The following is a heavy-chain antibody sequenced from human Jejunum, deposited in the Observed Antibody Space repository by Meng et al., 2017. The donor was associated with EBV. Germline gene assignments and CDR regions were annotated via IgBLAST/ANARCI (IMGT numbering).Heavy chain of an antibody. Sequence: GQLVESGGGLVQPGGSLRLSWAASGFSFSIYGMSWVRQAPGKGLECVSGISGNSITTSYADSVKGRFTISRDNSKNTVFLQMNSLRAEDTAIYYCAKSLFGGNTVWGQGTLVTVSS. V-gene: IGHV3-23*04. CDR3: AKSLFGGNTV. CDR1: GFSFSIYG. CDR2: ISGNSITT. D-gene: IGHD4-23*01. J-gene: IGHJ4*02.